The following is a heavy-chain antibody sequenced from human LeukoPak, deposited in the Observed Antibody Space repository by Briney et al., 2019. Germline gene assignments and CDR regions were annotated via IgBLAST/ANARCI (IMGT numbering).Heavy chain of an antibody. V-gene: IGHV3-30*18. Sequence: GGSLRLSCEASGFTFSSYGMHWVRQAPGKGLEWVAVISYDGSNKYYADSVKGRFTISRDNSKNTLYLQMNSLRAEDTAVYYCAKDSQTYYYDSSGYPNWGQGTMVTVSS. CDR3: AKDSQTYYYDSSGYPN. CDR2: ISYDGSNK. CDR1: GFTFSSYG. J-gene: IGHJ3*01. D-gene: IGHD3-22*01.